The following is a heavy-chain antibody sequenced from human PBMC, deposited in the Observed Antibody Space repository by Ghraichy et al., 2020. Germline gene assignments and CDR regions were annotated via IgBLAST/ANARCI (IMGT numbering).Heavy chain of an antibody. CDR2: INPNSGGT. J-gene: IGHJ4*02. D-gene: IGHD3-3*01. CDR3: ARGPEEDFWSGYSDYFDY. CDR1: GYTFTGYY. V-gene: IGHV1-2*04. Sequence: ASVKVSCKASGYTFTGYYMHWVRQAPGQGLEWMGWINPNSGGTNYAQKFQGWVTMTRDTSISTAYMELSRLRSDDTAVYYCARGPEEDFWSGYSDYFDYWAQGTLVTVSS.